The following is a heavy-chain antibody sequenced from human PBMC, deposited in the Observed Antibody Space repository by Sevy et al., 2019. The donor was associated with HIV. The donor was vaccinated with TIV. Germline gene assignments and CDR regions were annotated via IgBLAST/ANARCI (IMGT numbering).Heavy chain of an antibody. CDR1: GFAIYDYS. Sequence: GGSLRLSCAASGFAIYDYSMSWIRQAPGKGLEWVATLSFGCGKINYADSVKGRFTISRDNSKNSFYLLMANLRVEDTALYYCAREGCTRPHDYWGQGTRVTVSS. J-gene: IGHJ4*02. V-gene: IGHV3-23*01. D-gene: IGHD2-8*01. CDR3: AREGCTRPHDY. CDR2: LSFGCGKI.